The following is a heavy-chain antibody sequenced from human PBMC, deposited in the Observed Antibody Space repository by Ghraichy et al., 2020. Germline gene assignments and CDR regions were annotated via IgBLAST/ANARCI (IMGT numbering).Heavy chain of an antibody. CDR1: GFMFSSHY. CDR3: AGSGDWLLPN. CDR2: IDQDGSEE. J-gene: IGHJ4*02. Sequence: GGSLRLTCAASGFMFSSHYMSWVRQAPGKGLEWVGNIDQDGSEENYVDSVRGRFTISRDNAKNSLYLQMHSPRADDTAVYYCAGSGDWLLPNWGRGTLVTVSS. D-gene: IGHD2-21*02. V-gene: IGHV3-7*03.